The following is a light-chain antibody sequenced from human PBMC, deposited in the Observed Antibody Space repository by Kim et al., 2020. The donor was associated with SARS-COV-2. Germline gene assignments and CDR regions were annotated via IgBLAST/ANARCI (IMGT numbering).Light chain of an antibody. CDR3: QHEGT. CDR2: KAS. Sequence: DIQMTQSPSTLSASVGDRVTITCRASQSISDWLAWYQQKPGKAPKLLIYKASTLESGVPPRFSGSGSGTEFTLTISSLQPDDFATYYCQHEGTFGQGTKVDIK. J-gene: IGKJ1*01. CDR1: QSISDW. V-gene: IGKV1-5*03.